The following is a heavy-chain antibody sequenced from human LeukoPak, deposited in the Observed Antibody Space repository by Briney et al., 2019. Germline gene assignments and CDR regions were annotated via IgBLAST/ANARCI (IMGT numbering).Heavy chain of an antibody. J-gene: IGHJ4*02. CDR1: GFTFSSYG. Sequence: GGSLRLSCAASGFTFSSYGMHWVRQAPGKGLEWVAVISYDGSKEYYADSVKGRFTISRDNAKNSLYLQMNSLRAEDTAVYYCARHYCSSTSCYTVEFDYWGQGTLVTVSS. CDR3: ARHYCSSTSCYTVEFDY. D-gene: IGHD2-2*02. V-gene: IGHV3-30*03. CDR2: ISYDGSKE.